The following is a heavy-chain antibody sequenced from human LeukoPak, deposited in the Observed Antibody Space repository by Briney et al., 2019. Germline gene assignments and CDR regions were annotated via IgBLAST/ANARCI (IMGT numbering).Heavy chain of an antibody. CDR2: IIPILDIA. J-gene: IGHJ4*02. CDR3: ARSEDYYDSSGYYDY. Sequence: SVKVSCKASGGTFSSYAISWVRQAPGQGLEWMGRIIPILDIANHAQKFQGRVTITADKSTSTAYMELSSLRSEDTAVYYCARSEDYYDSSGYYDYWGQGTLVTVSS. CDR1: GGTFSSYA. D-gene: IGHD3-22*01. V-gene: IGHV1-69*04.